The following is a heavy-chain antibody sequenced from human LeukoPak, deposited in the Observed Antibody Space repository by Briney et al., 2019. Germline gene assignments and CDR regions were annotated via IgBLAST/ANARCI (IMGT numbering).Heavy chain of an antibody. D-gene: IGHD3-22*01. CDR1: GASISSSSYS. Sequence: SETLSLTCTVSGASISSSSYSWGWIRQPPGKGLEWIGNIYHSGSTNYSPSLKSRVTISVDTSKNQFSLKLSSVTAADTAVYFCAREDYYNSGGYYLDYWGQGTLVTVSS. CDR2: IYHSGST. J-gene: IGHJ4*02. V-gene: IGHV4-39*07. CDR3: AREDYYNSGGYYLDY.